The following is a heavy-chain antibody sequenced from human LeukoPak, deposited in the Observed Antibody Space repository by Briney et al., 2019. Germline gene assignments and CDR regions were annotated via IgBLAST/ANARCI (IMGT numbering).Heavy chain of an antibody. CDR3: AKNRDGSCYDGSDY. CDR2: ICAIGGTT. D-gene: IGHD2-15*01. J-gene: IGHJ4*02. CDR1: GFTFSSYA. Sequence: GGSLRLSCAASGFTFSSYAMSWVRQAPGKGLEWVSGICAIGGTTYYADFVKGRFTISRDNSKNTLYLQMNSLRLEDTAVYYCAKNRDGSCYDGSDYWGQGTLVTVSS. V-gene: IGHV3-23*01.